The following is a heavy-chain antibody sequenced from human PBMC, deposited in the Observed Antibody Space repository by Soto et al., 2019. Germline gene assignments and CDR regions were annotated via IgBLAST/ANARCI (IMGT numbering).Heavy chain of an antibody. CDR3: ARGRRTAVTIDY. D-gene: IGHD4-17*01. CDR1: GGSFSGYY. Sequence: QVQLQQWGAGLLKPSETLSLTCAVYGGSFSGYYWSWIRQPPGKGLEWIGEINHSGSTNYNPSLKSXLTISVDTSKNQFSLKLSSVTAADTAVYYCARGRRTAVTIDYWGQGTLVTVSS. V-gene: IGHV4-34*01. J-gene: IGHJ4*02. CDR2: INHSGST.